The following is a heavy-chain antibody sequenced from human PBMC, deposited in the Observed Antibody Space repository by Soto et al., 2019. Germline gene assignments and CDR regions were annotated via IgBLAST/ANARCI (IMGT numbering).Heavy chain of an antibody. CDR1: GYDFSAYW. V-gene: IGHV5-51*01. CDR3: ARHGQLVLSGAEY. CDR2: IYPGDSDT. J-gene: IGHJ4*02. Sequence: PGESLKISCKVSGYDFSAYWIGWVRQMPGKGLEWMGVIYPGDSDTRYSPSFEGHVTISADKSISTASLQWSSLKDSDTAVYYCARHGQLVLSGAEYWGQGTLVTVSS. D-gene: IGHD6-6*01.